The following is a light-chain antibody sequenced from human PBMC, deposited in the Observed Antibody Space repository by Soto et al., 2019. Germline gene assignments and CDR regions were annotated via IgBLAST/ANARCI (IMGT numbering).Light chain of an antibody. Sequence: QSALTQPASVSGSPGQSITISCTGTSSDVGSYNYVSWYQQYPGKVPKLMIYEVSTRPSGVSSRFSGSKSGNTASLTISGLQADDEADYYCSSYSSSSTVFGTGTKLTVL. CDR3: SSYSSSSTV. CDR1: SSDVGSYNY. V-gene: IGLV2-14*01. CDR2: EVS. J-gene: IGLJ1*01.